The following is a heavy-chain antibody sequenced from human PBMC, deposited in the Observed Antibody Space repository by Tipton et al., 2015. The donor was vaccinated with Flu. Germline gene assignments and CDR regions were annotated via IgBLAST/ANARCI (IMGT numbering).Heavy chain of an antibody. V-gene: IGHV4-38-2*01. J-gene: IGHJ4*02. Sequence: TLSLTCSVSGDSIGSDYFWGWIRQSPGQGLEWIGNVHRTGNPYYNPSLKSRVTISVDTSRNQFSLRLSSVTAADTAVYYCARHTGDSVRGVIDYWGQGTLVTVSS. CDR2: VHRTGNP. CDR1: GDSIGSDYF. D-gene: IGHD3-10*02. CDR3: ARHTGDSVRGVIDY.